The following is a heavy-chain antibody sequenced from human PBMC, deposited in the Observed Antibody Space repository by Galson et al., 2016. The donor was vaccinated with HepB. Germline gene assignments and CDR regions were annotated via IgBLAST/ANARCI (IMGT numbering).Heavy chain of an antibody. D-gene: IGHD5-12*01. CDR2: INQDGSEK. J-gene: IGHJ3*02. CDR1: GFTFGSYW. CDR3: ARDPGYSAFDI. V-gene: IGHV3-7*04. Sequence: SLRLSCAASGFTFGSYWMSWVRRAPGKGLELAANINQDGSEKSYVDSAKGRFTISRDNAKNSLYLQMNSLRAEDTAVYFCARDPGYSAFDIWGQGTMVTVSS.